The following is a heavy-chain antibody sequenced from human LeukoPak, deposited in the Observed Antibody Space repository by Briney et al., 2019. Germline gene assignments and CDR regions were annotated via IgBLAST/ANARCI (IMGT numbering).Heavy chain of an antibody. CDR2: TYYRSKWYT. CDR3: VRTPSSSWYAWFDP. V-gene: IGHV6-1*01. CDR1: GDNVSTNGAA. Sequence: SQTLSLTCVISGDNVSTNGAAWNWIRQSPSRGLEWLGRTYYRSKWYTDYALSVKNRISINPDTSKNQLSLRLNSVTPEDTAVYYCVRTPSSSWYAWFDPWGQGTLVTVSS. J-gene: IGHJ5*02. D-gene: IGHD6-13*01.